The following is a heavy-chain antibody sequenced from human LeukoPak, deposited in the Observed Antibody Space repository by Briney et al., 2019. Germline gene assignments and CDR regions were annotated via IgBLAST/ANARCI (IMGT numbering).Heavy chain of an antibody. CDR2: IIPIFGTA. J-gene: IGHJ6*03. Sequence: GASVKVSCKASGGTFSSYAISWVRQAPGQGLEWMGGIIPIFGTANYAQKFQGRVMITADESTSTAYMELSSLRSEDTAVYYCARGVQKNYYHYYMDVWGKGTTVTVSS. CDR1: GGTFSSYA. V-gene: IGHV1-69*13. CDR3: ARGVQKNYYHYYMDV.